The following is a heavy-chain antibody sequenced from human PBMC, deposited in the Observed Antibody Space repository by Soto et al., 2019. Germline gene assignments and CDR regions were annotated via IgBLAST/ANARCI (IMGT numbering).Heavy chain of an antibody. CDR3: AKDVRSLAIVGASGTISY. J-gene: IGHJ4*02. CDR2: ISYGGSNK. CDR1: GFTFSSYG. Sequence: GGSLRLSCAASGFTFSSYGMHWVRQAPGKGLEWVAVISYGGSNKYYADSVKGRFTISRDNSKNTLYLQMNSLRAEDTAVYYCAKDVRSLAIVGASGTISYWGQGTLVTVSS. D-gene: IGHD1-26*01. V-gene: IGHV3-30*18.